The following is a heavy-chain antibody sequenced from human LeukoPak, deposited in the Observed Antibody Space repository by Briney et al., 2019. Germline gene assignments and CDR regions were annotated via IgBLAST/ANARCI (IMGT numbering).Heavy chain of an antibody. V-gene: IGHV3-23*01. CDR3: GIRDTSDYYVF. Sequence: PGGSLRLSCAASGFTFSRHWMSWVRQAPGKGLEWVSATGSNGVTYYADSVKGRFTISRDNSKNALYLQMNGLRADDTAVYYCGIRDTSDYYVFWGQGTLVTVSS. CDR2: TGSNGVT. CDR1: GFTFSRHW. J-gene: IGHJ4*02. D-gene: IGHD3-22*01.